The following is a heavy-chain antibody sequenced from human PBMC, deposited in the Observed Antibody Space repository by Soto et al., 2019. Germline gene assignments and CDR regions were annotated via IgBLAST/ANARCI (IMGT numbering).Heavy chain of an antibody. J-gene: IGHJ4*02. CDR1: GFDFCSCA. CDR3: AKDPMVVVTMAADY. CDR2: ISGCGGST. Sequence: GGSLTLSCAASGFDFCSCAMNWDRQGPGKGLEWVSAISGCGGSTYYADSVKGRFIIASDNSKNTLYLQMNSLRAEDTAVYYCAKDPMVVVTMAADYWGQGTIVTVSS. D-gene: IGHD3-22*01. V-gene: IGHV3-23*01.